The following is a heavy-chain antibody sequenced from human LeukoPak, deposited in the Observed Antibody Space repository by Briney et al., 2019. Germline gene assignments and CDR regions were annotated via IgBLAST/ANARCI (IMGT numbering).Heavy chain of an antibody. D-gene: IGHD2-2*01. CDR3: ARRQLQTWFDP. CDR1: GGSISSSSYY. J-gene: IGHJ5*02. CDR2: IYYSGST. V-gene: IGHV4-39*07. Sequence: KTSETLSLTCTVSGGSISSSSYYWGWIRQPPGKGLEWIGNIYYSGSTYDNSSLKSRVTMSVDTSKNQFSLKLSSVTAADTAVYYCARRQLQTWFDPWGQGTLVTVSS.